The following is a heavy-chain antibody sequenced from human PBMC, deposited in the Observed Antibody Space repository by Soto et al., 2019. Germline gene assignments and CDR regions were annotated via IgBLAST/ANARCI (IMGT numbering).Heavy chain of an antibody. Sequence: QVQLVESGGGVVQPGRSLRLSCAASGFTFSSYGMHWVRQAPGKGLEWVAVISYDGSNKYYADSVKGRFTISRDNSKNTLYLQMNSLRAEDTAVYYCAKYSSYSGYDRAFDYWGQGTLVTVS. V-gene: IGHV3-30*18. J-gene: IGHJ4*02. CDR1: GFTFSSYG. D-gene: IGHD5-12*01. CDR3: AKYSSYSGYDRAFDY. CDR2: ISYDGSNK.